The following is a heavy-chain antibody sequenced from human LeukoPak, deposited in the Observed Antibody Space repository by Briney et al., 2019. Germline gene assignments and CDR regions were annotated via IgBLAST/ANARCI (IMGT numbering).Heavy chain of an antibody. CDR2: IYYSGST. CDR3: AREAGPHSGYDLPFDY. J-gene: IGHJ4*02. D-gene: IGHD5-12*01. V-gene: IGHV4-4*07. Sequence: PSETLSLTCTVSGGSISGYYWSWIRQSAGKGLEWIGSIYYSGSTYYNPSLKSRVTISVDTSKNQFSLKLSSVTAADTAVYYCAREAGPHSGYDLPFDYWGQGTLVTVSS. CDR1: GGSISGYY.